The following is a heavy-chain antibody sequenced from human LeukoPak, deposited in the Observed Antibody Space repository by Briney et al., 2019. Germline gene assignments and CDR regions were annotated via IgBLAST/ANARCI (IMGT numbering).Heavy chain of an antibody. J-gene: IGHJ4*02. CDR2: IRGDGGTT. V-gene: IGHV3-23*01. CDR1: GFTFRTHA. D-gene: IGHD4-11*01. Sequence: PGGSLRLSCAASGFTFRTHAMSWVRQAPGKGLDWVSAIRGDGGTTYYADSVKGRFTISRDNSKNTLYLQMNSLRAEDTAVYYCVNQYPGWGQGTLVTAS. CDR3: VNQYPG.